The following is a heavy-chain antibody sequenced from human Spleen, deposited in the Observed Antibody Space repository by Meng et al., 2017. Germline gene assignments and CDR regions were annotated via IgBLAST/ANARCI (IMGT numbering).Heavy chain of an antibody. CDR2: SSSSGTMI. CDR1: GFTFSSFF. Sequence: GGSLRLSCAASGFTFSSFFMSWVRQAPGKGLEWVSYSSSSGTMIYYADSVKGRFIISRDNAKNSLYLQMNSLRGEDTAVYYCAKASVYYYDRSGYYYFDYWGQGVLVTVSS. V-gene: IGHV3-48*04. J-gene: IGHJ4*02. D-gene: IGHD3-22*01. CDR3: AKASVYYYDRSGYYYFDY.